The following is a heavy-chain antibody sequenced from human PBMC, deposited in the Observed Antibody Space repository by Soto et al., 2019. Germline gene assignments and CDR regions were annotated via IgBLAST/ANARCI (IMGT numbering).Heavy chain of an antibody. CDR2: ISAFNGKT. Sequence: ASVKVSCKASGYTFNIYGINWVRQAPGQGLEWMGWISAFNGKTNYAQNVQGRVTMTTDTSKNTLYLQMNSLRAEDTAVYYCAKGPTIFGEDRFDYWGQGTLVTVSS. CDR3: AKGPTIFGEDRFDY. V-gene: IGHV1-18*01. J-gene: IGHJ4*02. CDR1: GYTFNIYG. D-gene: IGHD3-3*01.